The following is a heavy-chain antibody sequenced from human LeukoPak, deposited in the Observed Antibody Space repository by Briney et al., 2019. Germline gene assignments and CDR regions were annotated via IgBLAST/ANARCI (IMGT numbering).Heavy chain of an antibody. J-gene: IGHJ3*02. V-gene: IGHV5-51*01. Sequence: GESLKISCKGSGYSFTSYWVAWGRQMPGKGLEWMGIIYPRDSDTRYSLSFQGQVTISADKSINTAYLQWSGLKASDTAVYYCARHVTTASAARGFDIWGQGTMVTVSS. D-gene: IGHD1-14*01. CDR2: IYPRDSDT. CDR1: GYSFTSYW. CDR3: ARHVTTASAARGFDI.